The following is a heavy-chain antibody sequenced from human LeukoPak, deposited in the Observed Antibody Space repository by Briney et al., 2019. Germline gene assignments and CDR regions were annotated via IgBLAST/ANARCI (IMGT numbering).Heavy chain of an antibody. CDR1: GGSISSAGYS. Sequence: SETLSLTCAVSGGSISSAGYSWSWIRQPPGKGLEWIGYIYHSGSTYYNSSLKSRVTISVDRSKNQFSLKLTSVTAADTAVYYCARLGRYDYFIDYWGREPWSPSPQ. J-gene: IGHJ4*02. CDR2: IYHSGST. V-gene: IGHV4-30-2*01. CDR3: ARLGRYDYFIDY. D-gene: IGHD3-16*01.